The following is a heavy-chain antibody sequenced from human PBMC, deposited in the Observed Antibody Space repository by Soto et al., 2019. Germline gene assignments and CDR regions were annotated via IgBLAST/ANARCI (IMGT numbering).Heavy chain of an antibody. CDR3: ARIAITMMQYYFDY. CDR2: IYYSGST. J-gene: IGHJ4*02. Sequence: SETLSLTCTVSGGSISSYYWSWIRQPPGKGLEWIGYIYYSGSTNYNPSLKSRVTISVDTSKNQFSLKLSSVTAADTAVYYCARIAITMMQYYFDYWGQGTLVTVAS. CDR1: GGSISSYY. D-gene: IGHD3-22*01. V-gene: IGHV4-59*01.